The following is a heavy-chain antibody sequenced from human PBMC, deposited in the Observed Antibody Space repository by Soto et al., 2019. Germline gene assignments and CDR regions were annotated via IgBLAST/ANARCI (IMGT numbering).Heavy chain of an antibody. CDR1: GYTFTSYG. CDR2: ISAYNGNT. Sequence: GASVKVSCKASGYTFTSYGISWVRQAPGQGLGWMGWISAYNGNTNYAQKLQGRVTMTTDTSTSTAYMELRSLRSDDTAVYYCARDLPIFTIAARAFDYWGQGTLVTVSS. CDR3: ARDLPIFTIAARAFDY. J-gene: IGHJ4*02. D-gene: IGHD6-6*01. V-gene: IGHV1-18*01.